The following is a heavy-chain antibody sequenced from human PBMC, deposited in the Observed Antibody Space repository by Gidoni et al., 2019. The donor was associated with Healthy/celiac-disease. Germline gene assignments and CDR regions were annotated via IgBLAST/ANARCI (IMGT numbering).Heavy chain of an antibody. Sequence: QVQLQESGPGLVKPSQTMSLTCTVSGGSISSGSYYWSWIRQPAGKGLEGIGRIYPSGSTNYNPSLKSRVTISVDTPKNQFSLKRSSVTAADTAVYYCARAGVATPHLADWGQGTLVTVSS. CDR2: IYPSGST. D-gene: IGHD5-12*01. J-gene: IGHJ4*02. V-gene: IGHV4-61*02. CDR3: ARAGVATPHLAD. CDR1: GGSISSGSYY.